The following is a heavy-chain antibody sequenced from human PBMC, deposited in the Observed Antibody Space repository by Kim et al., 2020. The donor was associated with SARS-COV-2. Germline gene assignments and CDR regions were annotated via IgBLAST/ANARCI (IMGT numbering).Heavy chain of an antibody. Sequence: SVKVSCKASGGTFSSYAISWVRQAPGQGLEWMGGIIPIFGTANYAQKFQGRVTITADESTSTAYMELSSLRSEDTAVYYCAREGNYDFWSGGGGWFDPWGQGTLVTVSS. CDR1: GGTFSSYA. J-gene: IGHJ5*02. D-gene: IGHD3-3*01. V-gene: IGHV1-69*13. CDR2: IIPIFGTA. CDR3: AREGNYDFWSGGGGWFDP.